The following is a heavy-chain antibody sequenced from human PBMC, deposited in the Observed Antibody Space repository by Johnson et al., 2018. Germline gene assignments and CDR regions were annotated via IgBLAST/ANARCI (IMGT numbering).Heavy chain of an antibody. V-gene: IGHV5-51*03. CDR1: VYSFTSYW. Sequence: VQLVQSGAEVKKPGESLKISCKGSVYSFTSYWIGWVRQMPGKGLEWMGIIYPGDSDTRYRPSLQGQVTISADKSLSTAALQWGSLKASDTAMYYCAGGGVAEDHPASGGGDCYPAFDSWGQGTMVTVSS. CDR3: AGGGVAEDHPASGGGDCYPAFDS. J-gene: IGHJ3*02. D-gene: IGHD2-21*02. CDR2: IYPGDSDT.